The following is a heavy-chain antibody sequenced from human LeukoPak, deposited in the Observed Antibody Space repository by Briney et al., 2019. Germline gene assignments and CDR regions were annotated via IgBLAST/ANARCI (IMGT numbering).Heavy chain of an antibody. CDR2: ISSSSSYI. D-gene: IGHD3/OR15-3a*01. J-gene: IGHJ4*02. V-gene: IGHV3-21*01. CDR1: GFTFSSYI. CDR3: ARVSGTGYYYFDY. Sequence: GGSLRLSCAASGFTFSSYIMNWVRQAPGKGLEWVSSISSSSSYIYYADSVKGRFTISRDSAKNSLYLQMNSLRDEDTAVYYCARVSGTGYYYFDYWGQGTLVTVSS.